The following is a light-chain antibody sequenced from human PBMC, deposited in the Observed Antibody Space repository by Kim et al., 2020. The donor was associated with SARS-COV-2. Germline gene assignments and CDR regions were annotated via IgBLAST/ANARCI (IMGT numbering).Light chain of an antibody. Sequence: SYELTQSPSVSVSPGQTARITCSGDALPNQYVYWFQQKSGQVPVMVIFRDNERPSGIPERISGSSSGTMATLTISGVQTEDEADYYCQSADNIGSYLVFGGGNQLTVL. J-gene: IGLJ3*02. CDR2: RDN. CDR1: ALPNQY. V-gene: IGLV3-25*03. CDR3: QSADNIGSYLV.